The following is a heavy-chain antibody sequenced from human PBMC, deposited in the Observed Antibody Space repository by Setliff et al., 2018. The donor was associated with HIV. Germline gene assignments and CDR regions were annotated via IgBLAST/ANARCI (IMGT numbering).Heavy chain of an antibody. V-gene: IGHV3-23*01. D-gene: IGHD3-22*01. J-gene: IGHJ4*02. Sequence: PGGSLRLSCGASGFTFSGFAMNWVRHAPGKGLEWVSAVSGGGTATEYAGSVQGRFTISRDNSKNALYLEMNNLRAEDTAIYYCAKGLDYLDSSATSWFGPFFDYWGQGTLVTVSS. CDR1: GFTFSGFA. CDR3: AKGLDYLDSSATSWFGPFFDY. CDR2: VSGGGTAT.